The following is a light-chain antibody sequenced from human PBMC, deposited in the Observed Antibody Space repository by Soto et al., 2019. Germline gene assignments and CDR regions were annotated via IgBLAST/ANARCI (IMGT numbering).Light chain of an antibody. CDR3: SSFAGGGNPVL. J-gene: IGLJ2*01. CDR2: EVT. V-gene: IGLV2-8*01. CDR1: SSDVGGYNY. Sequence: QSALTQPPSASGSLGQSVTISCTGTSSDVGGYNYVSWHQQHPGKAPKVMIYEVTKRRPGVPDRFSGSKSGNTASLTVSGLRAEDEADYYCSSFAGGGNPVLLGGGTKLTVL.